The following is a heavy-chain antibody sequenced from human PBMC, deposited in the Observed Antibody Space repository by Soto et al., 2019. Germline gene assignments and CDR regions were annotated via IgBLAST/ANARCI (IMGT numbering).Heavy chain of an antibody. Sequence: QVQLVQSGAEEKKPGASVKVSCKASGYTFTSYAMHWVRQAPGQRLEWMGWINAGNGNTKYSQKFQGRVTITRDTAASKAYMELSSMGSEDTAVYSCASAPGIAVADYWGQGTLVTVSS. CDR2: INAGNGNT. CDR1: GYTFTSYA. CDR3: ASAPGIAVADY. D-gene: IGHD6-19*01. J-gene: IGHJ4*02. V-gene: IGHV1-3*05.